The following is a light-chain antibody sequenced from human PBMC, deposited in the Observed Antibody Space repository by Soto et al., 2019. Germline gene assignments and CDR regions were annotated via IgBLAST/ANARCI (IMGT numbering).Light chain of an antibody. J-gene: IGKJ1*01. CDR3: KQYGSSPRT. V-gene: IGKV3-20*01. CDR2: GAS. Sequence: EIVLQQSPGPVSLSPGARATLSGRGSQSVSSSYLAWYQQKPGQAHRLLIYGASSRATGVPDRFSGSGSGTDFTLTISRLEPEEFAVYYCKQYGSSPRTFGQGTKVDI. CDR1: QSVSSSY.